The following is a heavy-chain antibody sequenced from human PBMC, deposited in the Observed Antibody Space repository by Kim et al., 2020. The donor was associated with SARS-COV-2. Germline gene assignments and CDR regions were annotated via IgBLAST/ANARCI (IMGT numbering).Heavy chain of an antibody. CDR2: ISYDGSNK. CDR3: AKGWDGAGSYHFDY. D-gene: IGHD3-10*01. Sequence: GGSLRLSCAASGFTFSSYGMHWVRQAPGKGLEWVADISYDGSNKYYAASVKRRFTISRDNSKNTLYLQMNSLRAEDTAVYYCAKGWDGAGSYHFDYWGQGTLVTVSS. CDR1: GFTFSSYG. V-gene: IGHV3-30*18. J-gene: IGHJ4*02.